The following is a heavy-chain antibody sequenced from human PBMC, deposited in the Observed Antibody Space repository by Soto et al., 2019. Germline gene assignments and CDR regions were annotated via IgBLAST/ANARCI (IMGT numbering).Heavy chain of an antibody. CDR2: IYHSGST. Sequence: SETLSLTCAVSGGSISSGGYSWSWIRQPPGKGLEWIGYIYHSGSTYYNPSLKSRVTISVDRSKNQFSLKLSSVTAADTAVYYRARGATMARAVINGMDVWGQGTTVTVSS. CDR1: GGSISSGGYS. V-gene: IGHV4-30-2*01. D-gene: IGHD3-10*01. J-gene: IGHJ6*02. CDR3: ARGATMARAVINGMDV.